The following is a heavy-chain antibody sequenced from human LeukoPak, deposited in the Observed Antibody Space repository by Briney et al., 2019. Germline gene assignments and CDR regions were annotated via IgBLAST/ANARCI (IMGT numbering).Heavy chain of an antibody. V-gene: IGHV3-7*01. CDR3: ARGAWAFDY. CDR2: IKQDGSEK. D-gene: IGHD1-26*01. J-gene: IGHJ4*02. CDR1: GFTFSSYW. Sequence: GGSLRLSCVASGFTFSSYWMSWVRQAPGKGLEWVANIKQDGSEKYYVDSVKGRFTISRDNAKNSLYLQMNSLRAEDTAVYYCARGAWAFDYWGQGTLVSVSS.